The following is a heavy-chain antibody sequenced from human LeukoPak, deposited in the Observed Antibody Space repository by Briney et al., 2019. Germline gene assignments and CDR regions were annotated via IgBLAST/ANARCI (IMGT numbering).Heavy chain of an antibody. V-gene: IGHV4-34*01. J-gene: IGHJ4*02. CDR3: AREVQLWFAGPHRYFDY. D-gene: IGHD5-18*01. Sequence: SETLCLTCAVYGGSFSGYYWSWIRQPPGKGLEWIWEINHSGSTNYNPSLKSRVTISVDTSKNQFSLKLSSVTAADTAVYYCAREVQLWFAGPHRYFDYWGQGTLVTVSS. CDR2: INHSGST. CDR1: GGSFSGYY.